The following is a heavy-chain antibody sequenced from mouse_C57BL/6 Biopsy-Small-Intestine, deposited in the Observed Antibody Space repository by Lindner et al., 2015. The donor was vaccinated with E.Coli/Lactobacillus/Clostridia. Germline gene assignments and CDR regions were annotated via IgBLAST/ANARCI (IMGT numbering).Heavy chain of an antibody. V-gene: IGHV1-81*01. J-gene: IGHJ1*01. Sequence: SVKVSCKASGGTFGNYAVSWVRQAPGQGLEWMGGIIPRFGTANYAQRFQGRLTITADEFTSTSYMGLSSLRSEDTAIYYCARYQDQLLYGGSYGMDVWGQGTTVTVSS. CDR2: IIPRFGTA. CDR3: ARYQDQLLYGGSYGMDV. D-gene: IGHD1-1*01. CDR1: GGTFGNYA.